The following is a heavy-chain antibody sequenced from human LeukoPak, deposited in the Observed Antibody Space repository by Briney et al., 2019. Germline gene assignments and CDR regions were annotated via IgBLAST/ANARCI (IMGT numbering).Heavy chain of an antibody. D-gene: IGHD2-21*01. J-gene: IGHJ4*02. V-gene: IGHV4-39*02. CDR3: AREIGSVLVALP. Sequence: SETLSLTCTVSGDSISSSNCYWGWIRQPPGKGLEWIGSIYFSGGTYYHASLESRVTISVDTTNNQFSLKPSCVTPAETAGTFCAREIGSVLVALPGGKGTLVTVSS. CDR2: IYFSGGT. CDR1: GDSISSSNCY.